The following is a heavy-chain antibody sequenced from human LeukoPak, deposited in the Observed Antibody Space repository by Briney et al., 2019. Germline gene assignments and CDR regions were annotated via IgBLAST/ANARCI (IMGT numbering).Heavy chain of an antibody. D-gene: IGHD3-3*01. CDR2: IKQDGSEK. CDR1: EFTFSRYY. CDR3: ARGDDFWSGYSYFDY. J-gene: IGHJ4*02. Sequence: GGSLRLSCAASEFTFSRYYMSWVRQAPGKGLEWVANIKQDGSEKYYVDSVKGRFTISRDNAKNSLYLQMNSLRAEDTAVYYCARGDDFWSGYSYFDYWGQGTLVTVSS. V-gene: IGHV3-7*01.